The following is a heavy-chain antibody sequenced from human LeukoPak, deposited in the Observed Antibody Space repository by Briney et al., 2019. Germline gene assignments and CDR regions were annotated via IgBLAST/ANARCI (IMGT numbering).Heavy chain of an antibody. J-gene: IGHJ6*02. CDR3: ARTGGSSWYYYGMDV. CDR1: GYSFTNYW. V-gene: IGHV5-51*01. CDR2: IYPGDSDT. Sequence: GESLKISCKGSGYSFTNYWIGWVRQMPGKGLEWMGIIYPGDSDTRYSPSFQGQVTISADKSISTAYLQWSSLKASDTAMYYCARTGGSSWYYYGMDVWGQGTTVTVSS. D-gene: IGHD6-13*01.